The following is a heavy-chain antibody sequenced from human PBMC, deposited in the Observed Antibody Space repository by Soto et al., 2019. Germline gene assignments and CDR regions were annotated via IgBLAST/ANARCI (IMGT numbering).Heavy chain of an antibody. D-gene: IGHD2-8*02. J-gene: IGHJ4*02. Sequence: QVQLVESGGGIVQPGESLRLSCEASGFTFISYSIQWVRQAPGKGLEWVATISHDGARTSYADSVNGRFTISRDNSKTTVYLEMNSLRVEDTAVYHCARDKDWGWHDYWGQGTLVTVSS. CDR3: ARDKDWGWHDY. CDR2: ISHDGART. V-gene: IGHV3-30-3*01. CDR1: GFTFISYS.